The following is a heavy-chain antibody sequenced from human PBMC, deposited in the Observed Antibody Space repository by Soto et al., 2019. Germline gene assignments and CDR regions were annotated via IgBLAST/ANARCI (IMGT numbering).Heavy chain of an antibody. CDR2: VIPLFGTA. CDR1: GGTFSRYA. CDR3: ARDYGLDCGGGNCYFYF. V-gene: IGHV1-69*01. J-gene: IGHJ4*02. D-gene: IGHD2-15*01. Sequence: QVQLVQSGAEVKKPGSSVKVSCKACGGTFSRYAINWVRQVPGHGLEWMGGVIPLFGTANYAQKFQGRVTITADESASTAHMELRSLRSEDTAVYYCARDYGLDCGGGNCYFYFWGEGTLVTVSS.